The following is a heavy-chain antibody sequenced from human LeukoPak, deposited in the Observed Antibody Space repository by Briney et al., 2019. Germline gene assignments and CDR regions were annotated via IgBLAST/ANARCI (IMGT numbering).Heavy chain of an antibody. Sequence: PGGSLRLSCAASGFTFSSYAMSWVRQAPGKGPEWVSAISGSGGSTYYADSVKGRFTISRDNSKNTLYLQMNSLRAEDTAVYYCAKGRYSSSWYLGLSGYWGQGTLVTVSS. D-gene: IGHD6-13*01. CDR1: GFTFSSYA. V-gene: IGHV3-23*01. J-gene: IGHJ4*02. CDR2: ISGSGGST. CDR3: AKGRYSSSWYLGLSGY.